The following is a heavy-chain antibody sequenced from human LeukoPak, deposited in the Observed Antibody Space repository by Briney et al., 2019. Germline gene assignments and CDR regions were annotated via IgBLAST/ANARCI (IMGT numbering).Heavy chain of an antibody. CDR2: INPSGGST. V-gene: IGHV1-46*01. CDR1: GYTFTSYY. D-gene: IGHD3-3*01. CDR3: ARDPTGEWLMRYYFDY. Sequence: ASVKASCKASGYTFTSYYMHWVRQAPGQGLEWMGIINPSGGSTSYAQKFQGRVTMTRDTSTSTVYMELSSLRSEDTAVYYCARDPTGEWLMRYYFDYWGQGTLVTVSS. J-gene: IGHJ4*02.